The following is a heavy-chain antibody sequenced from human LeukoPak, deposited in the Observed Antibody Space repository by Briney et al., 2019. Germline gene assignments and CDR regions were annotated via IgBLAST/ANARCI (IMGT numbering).Heavy chain of an antibody. CDR3: AKALRYYDSSGYYGLDY. V-gene: IGHV3-53*05. CDR1: GFTVSSNY. D-gene: IGHD3-22*01. Sequence: PGGSLRLSCAASGFTVSSNYMSWVRQAPGKGLEWVSVIYSGGSTYYADSVKGRFTISRDNSKNTLYLQMNSLRAEDTAVYYCAKALRYYDSSGYYGLDYWGQGTLVTVSS. J-gene: IGHJ4*02. CDR2: IYSGGST.